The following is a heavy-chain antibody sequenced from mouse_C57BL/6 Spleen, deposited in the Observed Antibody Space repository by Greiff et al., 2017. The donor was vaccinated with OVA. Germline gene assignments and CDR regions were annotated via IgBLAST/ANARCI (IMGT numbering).Heavy chain of an antibody. V-gene: IGHV5-16*01. Sequence: EVQLVESEGGLVQPGSSMKLSCTASGFTFSDYYMAWVRQVPEKGLEWVANINYDGSSTYYLDSLKSRFIISRDNAKNILYLQMSSLKSEDTATYYCARDRGYYGSSAYFDVWGTGTTVTVSS. D-gene: IGHD1-1*01. CDR3: ARDRGYYGSSAYFDV. J-gene: IGHJ1*03. CDR1: GFTFSDYY. CDR2: INYDGSST.